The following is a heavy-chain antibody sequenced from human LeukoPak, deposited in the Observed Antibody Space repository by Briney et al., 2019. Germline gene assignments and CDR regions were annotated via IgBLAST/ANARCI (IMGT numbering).Heavy chain of an antibody. V-gene: IGHV4-39*01. Sequence: PSETLSLTCTVSGGSISSSSYYWGWIRQPPGKGLEWIGSIYYSGSTYYNPSLKSRVTISVDTSKNQFSLKLSSVTAADTAVYYCARHGRYDENWFDPWGQGTLVTVSS. CDR3: ARHGRYDENWFDP. J-gene: IGHJ5*02. CDR1: GGSISSSSYY. D-gene: IGHD3-3*01. CDR2: IYYSGST.